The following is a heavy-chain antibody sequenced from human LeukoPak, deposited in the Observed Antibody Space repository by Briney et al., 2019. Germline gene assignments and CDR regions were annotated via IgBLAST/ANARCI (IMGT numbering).Heavy chain of an antibody. Sequence: GESLKISCKGPGYSFTSYWIGWVRQMPGKGLEWMGIIYPGDSDTRYSPSFQGQVTISADKSISTAYLQWSSLKASDTAMYYCARGTYFDWLLPYYFDYWGQGTLVTVSS. CDR3: ARGTYFDWLLPYYFDY. J-gene: IGHJ4*02. CDR1: GYSFTSYW. V-gene: IGHV5-51*01. D-gene: IGHD3-9*01. CDR2: IYPGDSDT.